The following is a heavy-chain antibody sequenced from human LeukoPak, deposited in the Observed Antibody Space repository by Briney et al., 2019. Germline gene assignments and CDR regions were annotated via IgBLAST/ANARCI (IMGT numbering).Heavy chain of an antibody. CDR2: IYYSGST. J-gene: IGHJ1*01. D-gene: IGHD2-15*01. CDR1: GGSISTYY. CDR3: ATLRYCSGGSCFPKYFQH. Sequence: SETLSLTCTVSGGSISTYYWSWIRQPPGKGLEWLGYIYYSGSTGYNPSLKSRVTISVDTSKNQFSLKLTSVTAADTAMYYCATLRYCSGGSCFPKYFQHWGQGTLVTVSS. V-gene: IGHV4-59*08.